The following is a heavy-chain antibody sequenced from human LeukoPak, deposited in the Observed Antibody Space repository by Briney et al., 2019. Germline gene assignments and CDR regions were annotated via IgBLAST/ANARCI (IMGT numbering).Heavy chain of an antibody. J-gene: IGHJ3*02. CDR3: ATDLYVFGAFDI. Sequence: ASVKVSCKVSGYTLNQLSLQWVRQAPGKGPEWMGGFDPDGGETTYAQNFQDRVTMTEDTSTDTAYMEVRNLRSEDTAVYYCATDLYVFGAFDIWGQGTLVTVSS. V-gene: IGHV1-24*01. D-gene: IGHD5/OR15-5a*01. CDR2: FDPDGGET. CDR1: GYTLNQLS.